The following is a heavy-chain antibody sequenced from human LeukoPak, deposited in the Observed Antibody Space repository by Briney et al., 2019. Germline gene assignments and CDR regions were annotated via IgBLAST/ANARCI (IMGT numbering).Heavy chain of an antibody. CDR3: ARKTKVAWFDP. V-gene: IGHV4-4*07. CDR2: IYTSGST. J-gene: IGHJ5*02. D-gene: IGHD1-14*01. CDR1: GGSISSYY. Sequence: SETLSLTCTVSGGSISSYYWSWIRQPAGKGLEWIGRIYTSGSTNYNPSLKSRVTISVDTSKNQFSLKLSSVTAADTAEYYCARKTKVAWFDPWGQGTLVTVSS.